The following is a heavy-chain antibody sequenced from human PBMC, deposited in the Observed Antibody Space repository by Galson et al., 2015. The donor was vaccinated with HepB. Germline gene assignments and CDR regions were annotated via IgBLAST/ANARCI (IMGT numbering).Heavy chain of an antibody. J-gene: IGHJ6*02. CDR2: ISGNSNYI. D-gene: IGHD5-18*01. V-gene: IGHV3-21*01. CDR1: GFTFSTYS. CDR3: ARYKSPDTSMNYYYYGMDV. Sequence: SLRLSCAASGFTFSTYSMTWVRQAPGQGLEWVSCISGNSNYIYYGDSVKGRFTIASDNAKNSLYLQLNSLRAEDTAVYYCARYKSPDTSMNYYYYGMDVWGQGTTVTVSS.